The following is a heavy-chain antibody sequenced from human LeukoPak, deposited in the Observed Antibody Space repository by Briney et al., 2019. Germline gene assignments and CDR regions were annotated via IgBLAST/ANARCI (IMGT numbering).Heavy chain of an antibody. V-gene: IGHV4-59*08. Sequence: SETLSLTCTVSGGSISSYYWSWIRQPPGKGLEWIGYIYYSGSTNYNPSLKSRDTISVDTSKNQFSLKLSSVTAADTAVYYCARHGPAAFNWFDPWGQGTLVTVSS. J-gene: IGHJ5*02. CDR2: IYYSGST. CDR1: GGSISSYY. CDR3: ARHGPAAFNWFDP. D-gene: IGHD6-13*01.